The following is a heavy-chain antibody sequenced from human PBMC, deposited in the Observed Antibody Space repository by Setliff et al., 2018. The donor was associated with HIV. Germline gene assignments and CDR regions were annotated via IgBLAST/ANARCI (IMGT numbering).Heavy chain of an antibody. J-gene: IGHJ5*02. CDR2: INPNSGGT. D-gene: IGHD2-2*01. Sequence: ASVKVSCKASGYSFTDYYIHWVRQAPGQGLEWMGWINPNSGGTTYAQKFQGRVTMTRDTSISTAYMEVSRLRSDDTAVYYCARDFGGYCSSMSCPGLFDPWGQGTLVTVSS. CDR1: GYSFTDYY. V-gene: IGHV1-2*02. CDR3: ARDFGGYCSSMSCPGLFDP.